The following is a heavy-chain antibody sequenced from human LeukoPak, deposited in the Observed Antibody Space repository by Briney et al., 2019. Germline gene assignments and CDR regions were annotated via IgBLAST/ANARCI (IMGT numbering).Heavy chain of an antibody. CDR1: GFTFNNYN. J-gene: IGHJ4*02. CDR2: ITSSGTYI. Sequence: PGGSLRLSCATSGFTFNNYNMNWVRQAPGRALEWVSSITSSGTYIFYADSVKGRFTISRDNAKNSLYLQMNSLRAEDTAVYYCARWGVDTAMGYWGQGTLVTVSS. V-gene: IGHV3-21*01. D-gene: IGHD5-18*01. CDR3: ARWGVDTAMGY.